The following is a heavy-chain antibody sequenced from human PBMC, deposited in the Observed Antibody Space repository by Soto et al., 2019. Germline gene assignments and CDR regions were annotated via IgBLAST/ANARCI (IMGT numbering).Heavy chain of an antibody. V-gene: IGHV3-11*01. CDR3: ARDCSSSSCYGYFQH. Sequence: QVQLVESGGGLVKPGGSLRLSCAASGFTFSDYYMSWIRQAPGKGLEWVSHISGSGITIYFADSVKGRFTISRDNANNSLYLQINSLRAEDTAVDYCARDCSSSSCYGYFQHWGQCTRVNVAS. CDR2: ISGSGITI. J-gene: IGHJ1*01. D-gene: IGHD2-2*01. CDR1: GFTFSDYY.